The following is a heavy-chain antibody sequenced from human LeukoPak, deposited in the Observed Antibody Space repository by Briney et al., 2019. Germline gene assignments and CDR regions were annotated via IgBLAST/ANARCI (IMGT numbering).Heavy chain of an antibody. D-gene: IGHD6-13*01. J-gene: IGHJ4*02. CDR2: IYSGGST. CDR3: ARGGERLAATRY. V-gene: IGHV3-66*01. Sequence: GGSLRLSCAASGFTVTSNYMSWVRQAPGKGLEWVSVIYSGGSTYYSDSVKGRFTISTDNSKNTLYLQMNSLRAEDTAVYYCARGGERLAATRYWGQGTLVTVSS. CDR1: GFTVTSNY.